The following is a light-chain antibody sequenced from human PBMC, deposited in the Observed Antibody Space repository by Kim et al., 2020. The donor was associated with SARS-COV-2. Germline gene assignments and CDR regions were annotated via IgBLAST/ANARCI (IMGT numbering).Light chain of an antibody. CDR2: LEGSGSY. J-gene: IGLJ3*02. V-gene: IGLV4-60*01. CDR3: ETWDSNTWV. CDR1: SGHSSYI. Sequence: QLVLTQSSSASASLGSSVKLTCTLSSGHSSYIIAWHQKQPGKAPRYLMKLEGSGSYNKGSGVPDRFSGSSSGADRYLTISNLQSEDEADYYCETWDSNTWVFGGGTKLTVI.